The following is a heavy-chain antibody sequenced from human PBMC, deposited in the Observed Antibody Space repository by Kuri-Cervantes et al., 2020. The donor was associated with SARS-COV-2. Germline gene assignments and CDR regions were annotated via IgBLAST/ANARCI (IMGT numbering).Heavy chain of an antibody. J-gene: IGHJ6*03. D-gene: IGHD2-2*01. Sequence: ASVKVSCKASGYTFTGYYMHWVRQAPGQGLEWMGWINPNSGGTNYAQKFQGRVTMTRDTSISTAYMGLSRLRSDDTAVYYCARGYCSSTSRHYYYYYMDVWGKGTTVTVSS. CDR2: INPNSGGT. V-gene: IGHV1-2*02. CDR1: GYTFTGYY. CDR3: ARGYCSSTSRHYYYYYMDV.